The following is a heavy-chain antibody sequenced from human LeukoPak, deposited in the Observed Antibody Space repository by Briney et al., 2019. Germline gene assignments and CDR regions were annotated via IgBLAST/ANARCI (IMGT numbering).Heavy chain of an antibody. CDR2: IYYSGST. V-gene: IGHV4-59*01. D-gene: IGHD4-17*01. Sequence: SETLSLTCTVSGGSISSYYWSWIRQPPGKGLEWIGYIYYSGSTNYNPSLKSRVTISVDTSKNQFSLKLSSVTAADTAVYYCARVLSGVTTFFDAFDIWGQGTMVTVSS. J-gene: IGHJ3*02. CDR1: GGSISSYY. CDR3: ARVLSGVTTFFDAFDI.